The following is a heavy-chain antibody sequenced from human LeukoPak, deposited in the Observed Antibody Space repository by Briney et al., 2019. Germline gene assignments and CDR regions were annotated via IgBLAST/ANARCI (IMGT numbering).Heavy chain of an antibody. CDR3: ARPLAGSYFGVFDY. Sequence: PGGSLRLSCAASGFTFSSCSMNWVRQAPGKGLEWVSSISSSSSYIYYADSVKGRFTISRDNAKNSLYLQMNSLRDEDTAVYYCARPLAGSYFGVFDYWGQGTLVTVSS. D-gene: IGHD3-10*01. J-gene: IGHJ4*02. CDR2: ISSSSSYI. V-gene: IGHV3-21*01. CDR1: GFTFSSCS.